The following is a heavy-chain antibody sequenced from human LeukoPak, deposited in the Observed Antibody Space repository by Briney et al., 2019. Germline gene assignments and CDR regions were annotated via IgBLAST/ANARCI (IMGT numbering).Heavy chain of an antibody. CDR1: GFTFSSYA. CDR3: ACSSAAAGTWAHYYYYYGMDV. V-gene: IGHV3-23*01. Sequence: PGGSLRLSCAASGFTFSSYAMSGVRQAPGEGLEWVSAISGSGGSTYYADSVKGRFTISRDNSKNTLYLQMNSLRAEDTAVYYCACSSAAAGTWAHYYYYYGMDVWGQGTTVTVSS. D-gene: IGHD6-13*01. CDR2: ISGSGGST. J-gene: IGHJ6*02.